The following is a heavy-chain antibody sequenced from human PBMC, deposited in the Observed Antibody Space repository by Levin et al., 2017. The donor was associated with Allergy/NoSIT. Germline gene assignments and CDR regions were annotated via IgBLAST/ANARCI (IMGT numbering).Heavy chain of an antibody. D-gene: IGHD3-3*01. CDR3: AKDRIKIFAALVLDS. J-gene: IGHJ4*02. Sequence: PGESLKISCAASGFTFNTYGMHWVRQAPGKGLEWVAYISYDDSNKYYADSVKGRFTISRDNSKNTLYLQMKSLRDDDTAAYYCAKDRIKIFAALVLDSWGQGTLVTVSS. CDR1: GFTFNTYG. CDR2: ISYDDSNK. V-gene: IGHV3-30*18.